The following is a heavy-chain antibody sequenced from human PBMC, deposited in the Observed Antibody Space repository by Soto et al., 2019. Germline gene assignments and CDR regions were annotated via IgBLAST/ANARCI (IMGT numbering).Heavy chain of an antibody. CDR1: GYTFTIYA. Sequence: QVQLVQSGAEVKKPGASVKVSCKASGYTFTIYAMHWVRPAPGQRLEWMGWINAGNGNTKYSQKFQGRVTITRDTSASTAYMELSSLRSEDTAVYYCARAWVVLVPAAKYNWFDPWGQGTLVPVSS. J-gene: IGHJ5*02. CDR3: ARAWVVLVPAAKYNWFDP. D-gene: IGHD2-2*01. CDR2: INAGNGNT. V-gene: IGHV1-3*01.